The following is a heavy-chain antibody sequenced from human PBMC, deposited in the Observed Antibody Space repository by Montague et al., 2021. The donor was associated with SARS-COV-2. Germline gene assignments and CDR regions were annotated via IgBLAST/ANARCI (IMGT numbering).Heavy chain of an antibody. CDR1: GGSFSRYY. CDR2: ISQSGNT. J-gene: IGHJ6*03. Sequence: SETLSLTCAVSGGSFSRYYWSWIRQPPGKGLEWIWEISQSGNTKYNPSLQSRVSISFDTSRNQFSLKVSSVTAADTAIYYCARLGDGIVPSPILGPGPYYSFYYMDVWGKGTTVTVSS. D-gene: IGHD2-2*02. CDR3: ARLGDGIVPSPILGPGPYYSFYYMDV. V-gene: IGHV4-34*01.